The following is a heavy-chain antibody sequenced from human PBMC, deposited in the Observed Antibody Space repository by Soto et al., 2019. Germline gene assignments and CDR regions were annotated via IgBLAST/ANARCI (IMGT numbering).Heavy chain of an antibody. CDR1: GGSISSGGCY. V-gene: IGHV4-31*03. D-gene: IGHD6-13*01. CDR3: ARVFSDSSSFFDP. CDR2: IYYSGST. J-gene: IGHJ5*02. Sequence: PSETMCVTCTVAGGSISSGGCYWSWISKHPGKGLEWIGYIYYSGSTYYNPSLKSRVTISVDTSKNQFSLKLSSVTAADTAVYYCARVFSDSSSFFDPWGQGTLVTVSS.